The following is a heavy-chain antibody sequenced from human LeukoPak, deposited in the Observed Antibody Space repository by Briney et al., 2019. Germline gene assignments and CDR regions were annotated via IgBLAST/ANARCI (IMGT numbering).Heavy chain of an antibody. Sequence: RGSLRLSCAASGFTVSSNYMSWVRQAPGKGLEWVSVIYSGGSTYYADSVKGRFTISRDNSKNTLYLQMNSLRAGDTAVYYCARAHSSGYYYADFDYWGQGTLVTVSS. D-gene: IGHD3-22*01. CDR3: ARAHSSGYYYADFDY. CDR1: GFTVSSNY. CDR2: IYSGGST. V-gene: IGHV3-66*01. J-gene: IGHJ4*02.